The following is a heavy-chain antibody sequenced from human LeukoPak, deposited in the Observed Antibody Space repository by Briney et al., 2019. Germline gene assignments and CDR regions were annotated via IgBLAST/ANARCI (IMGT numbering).Heavy chain of an antibody. CDR1: GFTFSSYA. J-gene: IGHJ4*02. V-gene: IGHV3-23*01. CDR2: ISGSGGST. Sequence: GGSLRLSCAASGFTFSSYAMSWVRQAPGKGLEWVSAISGSGGSTYYADSVKGRFTISRDNAKNSLYLQMNSLRAEDTAVYYCARDPDYGDPGPFWDYWGQGTLVTVSS. D-gene: IGHD4-17*01. CDR3: ARDPDYGDPGPFWDY.